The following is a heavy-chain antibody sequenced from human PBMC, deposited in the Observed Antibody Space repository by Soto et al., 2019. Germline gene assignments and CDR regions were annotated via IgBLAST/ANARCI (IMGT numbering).Heavy chain of an antibody. Sequence: SETLSLTCTVSGGSISGYSWGWIRQPPGKGLEWIGYMYNTGSTVYNPSFKSRVTISVDTSKNQFSLKLNSVTAADTAVYYCARDLWGYCGTDCYPLDVWGQGTTVT. J-gene: IGHJ6*02. CDR2: MYNTGST. D-gene: IGHD2-21*02. V-gene: IGHV4-59*01. CDR1: GGSISGYS. CDR3: ARDLWGYCGTDCYPLDV.